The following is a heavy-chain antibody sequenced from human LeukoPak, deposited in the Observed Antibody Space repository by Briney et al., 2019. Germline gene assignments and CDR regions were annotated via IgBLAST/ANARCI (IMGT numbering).Heavy chain of an antibody. V-gene: IGHV3-30*18. J-gene: IGHJ6*02. CDR1: GFTFSSYG. CDR3: AKESYTADPYYYYGMDV. CDR2: ISYDGSNK. Sequence: GRSLRLSCAASGFTFSSYGMHWVRQAPGKELEWVAVISYDGSNKYYADSVKGRFTISRDNSKNTLYLQMNSLRAEDAAVYYCAKESYTADPYYYYGMDVWGQGTTVTVSS. D-gene: IGHD3-10*01.